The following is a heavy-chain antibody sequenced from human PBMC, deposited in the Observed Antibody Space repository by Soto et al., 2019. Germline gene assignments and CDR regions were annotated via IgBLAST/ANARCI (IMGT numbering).Heavy chain of an antibody. Sequence: QVQLVQSGAEVKKPGSSVKVSCKASGGTFSSYTISWMRQAPGQGLEWMGRIIPILGIANYAQKFQGRVTITADKSTSTAYMELSSLRSEDTAVYYCAADKVSPSSSWWFDYWGQGTLVTVSS. J-gene: IGHJ4*02. V-gene: IGHV1-69*02. CDR3: AADKVSPSSSWWFDY. CDR1: GGTFSSYT. D-gene: IGHD6-13*01. CDR2: IIPILGIA.